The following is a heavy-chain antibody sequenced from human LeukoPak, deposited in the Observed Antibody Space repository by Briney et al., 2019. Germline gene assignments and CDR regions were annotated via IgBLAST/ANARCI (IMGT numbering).Heavy chain of an antibody. CDR3: ARDNVWAFDH. CDR1: GFTFSSCS. V-gene: IGHV3-48*02. Sequence: PGGSLRLSCAASGFTFSSCSMNWVRQAPGKGLEWVSYIGTSSNTIYYADSVKGRFTISRDNAKNSLYLQMNSLRDDDTAVYYCARDNVWAFDHWGQGTLVTVSS. J-gene: IGHJ4*02. CDR2: IGTSSNTI. D-gene: IGHD7-27*01.